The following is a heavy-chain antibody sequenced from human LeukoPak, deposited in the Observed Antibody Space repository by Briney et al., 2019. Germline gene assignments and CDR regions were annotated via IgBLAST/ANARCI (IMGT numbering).Heavy chain of an antibody. CDR1: GFTFSSSW. J-gene: IGHJ4*02. CDR3: VRGGVTGSGTYYVLN. V-gene: IGHV3-74*01. D-gene: IGHD3-10*01. Sequence: GGSLRLSCAASGFTFSSSWMHWVRQVPGKGLVWVSRINNDGSTTRYADSVKGRFTISRDNAKNTVYLQMNSLRAEDTAVYYCVRGGVTGSGTYYVLNWGQGTLITVSS. CDR2: INNDGSTT.